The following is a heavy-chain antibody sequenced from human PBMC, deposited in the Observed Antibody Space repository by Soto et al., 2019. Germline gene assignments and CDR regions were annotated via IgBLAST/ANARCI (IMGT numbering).Heavy chain of an antibody. CDR1: GFTFTGHY. D-gene: IGHD1-26*01. V-gene: IGHV1-2*02. CDR3: AKSGSSFRPYCGYFDS. CDR2: INPNSGGT. J-gene: IGHJ4*02. Sequence: ASVKVSCKASGFTFTGHYIHWVRQAPGQGLEWMGWINPNSGGTSYAQKFQGRVTMTRDTSITTAYMELSRLSSDDTAVYYCAKSGSSFRPYCGYFDSWGQGGLVTASS.